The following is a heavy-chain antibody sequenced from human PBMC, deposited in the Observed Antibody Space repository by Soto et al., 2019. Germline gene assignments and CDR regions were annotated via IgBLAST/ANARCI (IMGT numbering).Heavy chain of an antibody. CDR3: AKCRNLDELFDY. D-gene: IGHD4-4*01. CDR1: GGSISSNSYY. V-gene: IGHV4-39*01. CDR2: IYYSGST. J-gene: IGHJ4*02. Sequence: QLQLQESGPGLVKPSETLSLTCTVSGGSISSNSYYWGWIRQPPGKGPEWIGSIYYSGSTYYNPSLKRRVTISVDTSKHQFSLKLRSVTAADTAVYYCAKCRNLDELFDYWGQGTLVTVSS.